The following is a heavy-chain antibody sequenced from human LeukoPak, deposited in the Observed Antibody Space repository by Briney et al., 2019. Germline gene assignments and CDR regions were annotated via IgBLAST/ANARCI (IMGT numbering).Heavy chain of an antibody. V-gene: IGHV1-46*01. J-gene: IGHJ4*02. CDR1: GYSFTNYY. D-gene: IGHD5-18*01. Sequence: GASVKVSCKASGYSFTNYYIHWVRQAPGQGLEWMGRINPSGGGTSYARKFQGRVTMTRDMSTSTVYMELSSLRSEDTAVYYCARDQDSIGYGENLYWGQGILVTVSS. CDR2: INPSGGGT. CDR3: ARDQDSIGYGENLY.